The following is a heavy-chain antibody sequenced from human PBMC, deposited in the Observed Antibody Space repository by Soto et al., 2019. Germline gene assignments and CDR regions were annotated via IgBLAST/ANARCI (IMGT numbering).Heavy chain of an antibody. CDR2: ISGTGRTI. CDR1: GFSFGDYY. CDR3: ARAPSAHDSFDL. D-gene: IGHD5-12*01. Sequence: QVQLVESGGGLVKPGGSLRLSCAASGFSFGDYYMSWIRQAPGRGLEWISYISGTGRTIDYANSVKGRFTISRDNADKSLHLQMTSLGAEDTAIYYCARAPSAHDSFDLWGQGTLVTVSS. J-gene: IGHJ5*02. V-gene: IGHV3-11*01.